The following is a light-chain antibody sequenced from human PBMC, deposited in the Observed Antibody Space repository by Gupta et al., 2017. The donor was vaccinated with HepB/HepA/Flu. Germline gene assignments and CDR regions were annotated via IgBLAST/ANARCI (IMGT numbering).Light chain of an antibody. V-gene: IGLV2-23*02. CDR2: EVN. J-gene: IGLJ1*01. CDR1: SSDVGSYNL. Sequence: SALPQPASVSGSPGQSITISCPGTSSDVGSYNLVSWYQQHPGKAPKLMIYEVNERPSGIANRFSGSKSGNTASLTIAGLQAEDEADYYCCSYAGSSTVRVFGTGTKVTVL. CDR3: CSYAGSSTVRV.